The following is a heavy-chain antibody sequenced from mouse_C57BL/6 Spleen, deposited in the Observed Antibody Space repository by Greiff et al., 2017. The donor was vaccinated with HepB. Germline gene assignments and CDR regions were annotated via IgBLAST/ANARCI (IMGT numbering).Heavy chain of an antibody. J-gene: IGHJ4*01. D-gene: IGHD1-1*01. CDR2: ISNGGGST. CDR3: ALRGNMGAMDY. V-gene: IGHV5-12*01. CDR1: GFTFSDYY. Sequence: EVKLVESGGGLVQPGGSLKLSCAASGFTFSDYYMYWVRQTPEKRLEWVAYISNGGGSTYYPDTVKGRFTISRDNAKNTLYLQMSRLKSEDTAMYYCALRGNMGAMDYWGQGTSVTVSS.